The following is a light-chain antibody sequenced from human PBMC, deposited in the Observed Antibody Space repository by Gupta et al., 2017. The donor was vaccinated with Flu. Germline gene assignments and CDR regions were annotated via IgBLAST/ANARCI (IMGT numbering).Light chain of an antibody. CDR2: QNT. V-gene: IGLV3-1*01. Sequence: GSNLGPTPASWCQQKPARSPVLVIYQNTKQPSEIPERFSASKSGTTATLTISGTQAMDEADYYCQTWDTNTALYVFGTGTRVTVL. CDR1: NLGPTP. CDR3: QTWDTNTALYV. J-gene: IGLJ1*01.